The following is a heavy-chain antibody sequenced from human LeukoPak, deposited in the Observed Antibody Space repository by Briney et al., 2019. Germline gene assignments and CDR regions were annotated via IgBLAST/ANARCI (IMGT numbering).Heavy chain of an antibody. V-gene: IGHV1-2*04. D-gene: IGHD6-19*01. CDR3: ARESSVASGDY. Sequence: ASVKVSCKASGYTFTGYYMHWVRQAPGQGLEWMGWINPNSGGTNYAQKFQGWVTMTRDTSISTAYMELSRLRSDDTAVYYCARESSVASGDYWGPETLVTVSS. CDR1: GYTFTGYY. CDR2: INPNSGGT. J-gene: IGHJ4*02.